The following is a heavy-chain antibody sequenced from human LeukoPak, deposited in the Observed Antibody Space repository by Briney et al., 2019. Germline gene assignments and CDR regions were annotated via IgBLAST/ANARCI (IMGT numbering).Heavy chain of an antibody. CDR1: GFTFSSYD. CDR2: ISYDRSNK. D-gene: IGHD3-16*02. Sequence: GGSLRLSCAASGFTFSSYDMHWVRQAPGKGLEWVAVISYDRSNKYYADSLKGRFTISRDNSKNTLYLQMDSLRVEDTAIYYCARELAVSLHRTIDYWGQGTLLTVSS. CDR3: ARELAVSLHRTIDY. J-gene: IGHJ4*02. V-gene: IGHV3-30*03.